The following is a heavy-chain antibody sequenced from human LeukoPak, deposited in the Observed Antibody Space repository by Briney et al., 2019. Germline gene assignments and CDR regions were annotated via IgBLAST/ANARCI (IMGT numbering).Heavy chain of an antibody. V-gene: IGHV3-30*03. CDR3: ARDPRGYSYGTSYWYFDL. CDR1: GFTFSSYG. J-gene: IGHJ2*01. Sequence: GGSLRLSCAASGFTFSSYGMHWVRQAPGKGLEWVAVISYDGSNKYYADSVKGRFTISRDNSKNTLYLQMNSLRAEDTAVYYCARDPRGYSYGTSYWYFDLWGRGTLVTVSS. D-gene: IGHD5-18*01. CDR2: ISYDGSNK.